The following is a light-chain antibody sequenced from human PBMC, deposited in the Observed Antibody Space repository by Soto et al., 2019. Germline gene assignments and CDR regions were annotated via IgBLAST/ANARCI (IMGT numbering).Light chain of an antibody. CDR2: AAS. CDR3: QQYRCYSWT. V-gene: IGKV1-9*01. CDR1: QGISSS. Sequence: DIGLTQCRSRVYISVVDRLTITGRASQGISSSLAWYQQKPGKVPKLLIYAASTLQSGVPSRFSGSGPGTEYTLAISSLQPDYFATSFCQQYRCYSWTVGRGTKVDNK. J-gene: IGKJ1*01.